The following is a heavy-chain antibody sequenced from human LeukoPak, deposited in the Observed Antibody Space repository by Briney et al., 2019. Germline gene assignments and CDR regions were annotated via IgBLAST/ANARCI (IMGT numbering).Heavy chain of an antibody. CDR2: IIGSGGST. Sequence: GGSLRLSCAASGFTFSSYAMSWVRQAPGKGLEWVSAIIGSGGSTYYADSVKGRFTISRDNSKNTLYLQMNSLRAEDTAVYYCAKDQPPSYYYDSSGYPDAFDIWGQGTMVTVSS. CDR1: GFTFSSYA. CDR3: AKDQPPSYYYDSSGYPDAFDI. D-gene: IGHD3-22*01. V-gene: IGHV3-23*01. J-gene: IGHJ3*02.